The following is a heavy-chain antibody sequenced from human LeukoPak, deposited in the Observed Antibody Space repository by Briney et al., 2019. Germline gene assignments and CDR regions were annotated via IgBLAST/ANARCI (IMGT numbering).Heavy chain of an antibody. Sequence: GESLKISCKGSGYSFTSYWIAWVRQMPGKGLEWMASIYPGDSDTTYNPSFQGQVTISADKSINTAYLQWRNLKASDTAMYYCARRGGASDIWGQGTMVTVSS. CDR2: IYPGDSDT. CDR3: ARRGGASDI. J-gene: IGHJ3*02. V-gene: IGHV5-51*01. CDR1: GYSFTSYW. D-gene: IGHD4-23*01.